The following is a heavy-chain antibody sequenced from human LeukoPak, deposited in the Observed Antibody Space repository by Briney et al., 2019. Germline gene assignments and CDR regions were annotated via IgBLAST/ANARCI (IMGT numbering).Heavy chain of an antibody. CDR2: AYSGVNA. V-gene: IGHV4-4*07. Sequence: SETLSLTCTVSGDSMHSYYWSWIRQSPEKGLEWIGRAYSGVNAYYNPSLQSRVTISVDKSNNQFSLDLASVTAADTALYYCARERSGTLTRAYYYIDVWGKGITVTVSS. D-gene: IGHD1-26*01. CDR3: ARERSGTLTRAYYYIDV. CDR1: GDSMHSYY. J-gene: IGHJ6*03.